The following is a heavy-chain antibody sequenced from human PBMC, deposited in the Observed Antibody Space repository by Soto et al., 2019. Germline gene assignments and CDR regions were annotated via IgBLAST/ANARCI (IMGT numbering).Heavy chain of an antibody. D-gene: IGHD6-13*01. CDR3: ARQGPSRPFDY. J-gene: IGHJ4*02. CDR1: GGSFRPYF. CDR2: VYYDGNT. V-gene: IGHV4-59*08. Sequence: QVQLQESGPGLVKPAETLFLTCTVSGGSFRPYFWSWIRQSPALGLEWIGYVYYDGNTKYNPSLRTRVVISIDNSKNQLSLSLMSVTAADTAVYYCARQGPSRPFDYWGQGVLVTVSS.